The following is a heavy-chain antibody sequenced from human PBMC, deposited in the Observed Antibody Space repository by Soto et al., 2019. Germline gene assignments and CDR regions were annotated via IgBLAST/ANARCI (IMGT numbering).Heavy chain of an antibody. V-gene: IGHV4-39*01. CDR1: GGSISSSSYY. J-gene: IGHJ4*02. D-gene: IGHD3-22*01. Sequence: QLLESGPGLVKPSETLSLTCTVSGGSISSSSYYWGWIRQPPGKGLEWIGSIYYSGSTYYNPSLKSRVTISVDTSKNQFSLKLSSVTAADTAVYYCAWGGESSGYDYWGQGTLVTVSS. CDR2: IYYSGST. CDR3: AWGGESSGYDY.